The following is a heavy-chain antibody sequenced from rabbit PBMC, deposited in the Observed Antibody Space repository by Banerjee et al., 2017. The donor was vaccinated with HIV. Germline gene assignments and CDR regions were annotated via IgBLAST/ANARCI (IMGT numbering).Heavy chain of an antibody. J-gene: IGHJ4*01. V-gene: IGHV1S40*01. CDR2: IYAGSGGSA. Sequence: VESGGGLVKPGASLTLTCKASGVDFSSSYYMCWVRQAPGKGLEWIGCIYAGSGGSAYYASWAKGRFTISKTSSTTVTLQMTSLTAADTATYFCARGLIMTNLWGPGTLVTVS. CDR3: ARGLIMTNL. CDR1: GVDFSSSYY. D-gene: IGHD2-1*01.